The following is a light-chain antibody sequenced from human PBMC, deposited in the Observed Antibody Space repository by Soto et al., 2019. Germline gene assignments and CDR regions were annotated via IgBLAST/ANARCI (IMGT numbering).Light chain of an antibody. J-gene: IGKJ1*01. V-gene: IGKV3-15*01. CDR3: QQSTNWPWP. CDR1: QSVSGN. CDR2: DAS. Sequence: ELLITQSPATLSVSPGERATLSCRASQSVSGNLAWYQQKPVQAPRLLIYDASTRATGIPARFSGSGSGTEFTLTISSLQSEDFAVYYCQQSTNWPWPFGQGTKVDIK.